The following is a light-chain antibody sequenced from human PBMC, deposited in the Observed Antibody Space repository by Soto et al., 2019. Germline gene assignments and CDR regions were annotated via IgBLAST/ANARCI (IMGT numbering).Light chain of an antibody. J-gene: IGKJ4*01. CDR2: AAS. V-gene: IGKV1-39*01. CDR1: QSISSY. Sequence: DIQMTQSPSSLSASVGDRVTITCRASQSISSYLNWYQQKPGKAPKLLIYAASSLQSGVPSKFSGSGSGTDFTLTISSLQPGDFVTYYCQQSYSAPTFGGGTKVEIK. CDR3: QQSYSAPT.